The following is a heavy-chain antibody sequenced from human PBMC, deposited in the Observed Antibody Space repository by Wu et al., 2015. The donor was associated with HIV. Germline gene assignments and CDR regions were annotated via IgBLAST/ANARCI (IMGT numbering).Heavy chain of an antibody. V-gene: IGHV1-69*18. J-gene: IGHJ1*01. CDR1: GYSFTDYY. D-gene: IGHD1-1*01. CDR2: HIPIIHTT. Sequence: QVQLVQSGAEVQKSGASVKVSCKTSGYSFTDYYIHWVRQAPGQGLEWMGRHIPIIHTTDYSEKFNGRVLITADELTNTAYMQLNSLRSEDTAIYYCARDLGEMTTSWGQGTLVTVSS. CDR3: ARDLGEMTTS.